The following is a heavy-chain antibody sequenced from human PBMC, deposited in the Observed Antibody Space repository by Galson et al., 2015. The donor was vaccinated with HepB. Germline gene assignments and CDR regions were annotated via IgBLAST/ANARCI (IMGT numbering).Heavy chain of an antibody. CDR2: IYSGGST. V-gene: IGHV3-53*04. CDR3: ASGGLYYFSSGCYGQN. D-gene: IGHD3-10*01. Sequence: SLRLSCAASGFTVSSNYMSWVRQAPGKGLEWVSVIYSGGSTYYADSVKCRFTISRHNSKNTLYLQMNSLRAEDTAVYYCASGGLYYFSSGCYGQNWGQGTLVTVSS. CDR1: GFTVSSNY. J-gene: IGHJ4*02.